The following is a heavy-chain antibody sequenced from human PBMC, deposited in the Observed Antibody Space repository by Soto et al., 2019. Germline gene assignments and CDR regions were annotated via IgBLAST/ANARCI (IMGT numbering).Heavy chain of an antibody. CDR1: GGTFSSYT. D-gene: IGHD4-17*01. CDR3: ARDKEYYGDYRFDY. Sequence: QVQLVQSGAEVKKPGSSVKVSCKASGGTFSSYTISWVRQAPGQGLEWMGRIIPILGIANYAQKFQGRVTXXEXNXXRTAYMELSSLRSEDTAVYYCARDKEYYGDYRFDYWGKGPLVTVSS. V-gene: IGHV1-69*08. J-gene: IGHJ4*02. CDR2: IIPILGIA.